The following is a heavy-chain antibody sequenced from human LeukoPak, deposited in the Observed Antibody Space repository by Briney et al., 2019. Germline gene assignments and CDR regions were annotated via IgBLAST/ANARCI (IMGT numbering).Heavy chain of an antibody. D-gene: IGHD5-18*01. J-gene: IGHJ3*02. Sequence: ASVKVSCKASGYTFTSYGISWVRQAPGQGLEWMGWISAYNGNTNYAQKFQGRVTMTRDTSISTAYMELSRLRSDDTAVYYCARSMGYSYGYDAFDIWGQGTMVTVSS. CDR2: ISAYNGNT. CDR1: GYTFTSYG. CDR3: ARSMGYSYGYDAFDI. V-gene: IGHV1-18*01.